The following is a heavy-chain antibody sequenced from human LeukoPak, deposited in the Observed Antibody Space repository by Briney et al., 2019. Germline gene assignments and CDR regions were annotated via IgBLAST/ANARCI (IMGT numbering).Heavy chain of an antibody. V-gene: IGHV4-59*01. J-gene: IGHJ4*02. CDR1: GGSISSYY. CDR2: IYYSRST. Sequence: SETLSLTCTVSGGSISSYYWSWIRQPPGKGLEWIGYIYYSRSTNYNPSLKSRVTISVDTSKSQFSLNLDSVTAADTAVYYCARRGPIAVAGHFDYWGQGTLVTVSS. CDR3: ARRGPIAVAGHFDY. D-gene: IGHD6-19*01.